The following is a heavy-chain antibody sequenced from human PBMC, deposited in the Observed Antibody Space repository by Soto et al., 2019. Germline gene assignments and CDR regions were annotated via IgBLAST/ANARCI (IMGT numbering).Heavy chain of an antibody. CDR1: GGSFSGYY. V-gene: IGHV4-34*01. D-gene: IGHD2-21*02. CDR2: INHSGST. J-gene: IGHJ3*01. CDR3: ASCRSVTAKPGGNACDR. Sequence: SETLSLTCAVYGGSFSGYYWSWIRQPPGKGLEWIGEINHSGSTNYNPSLKSRLTISVDTSKNQFSLKLSSVTAADTAVYYCASCRSVTAKPGGNACDRWGQGTSVTVS.